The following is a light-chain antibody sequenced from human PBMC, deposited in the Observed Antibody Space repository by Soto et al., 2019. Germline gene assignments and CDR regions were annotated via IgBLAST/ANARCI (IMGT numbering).Light chain of an antibody. V-gene: IGKV2-28*01. J-gene: IGKJ2*01. Sequence: DIVMTQSPLSLPVTPGEPASISSRSSQSLLHDNGYNYLDWYLQKPGQSPQLLIYLGSNRASGVPDRLSGSGSGTDFTLKISRVEAEDVGVYYCMQALQTPRTFGQGTKLEIK. CDR2: LGS. CDR1: QSLLHDNGYNY. CDR3: MQALQTPRT.